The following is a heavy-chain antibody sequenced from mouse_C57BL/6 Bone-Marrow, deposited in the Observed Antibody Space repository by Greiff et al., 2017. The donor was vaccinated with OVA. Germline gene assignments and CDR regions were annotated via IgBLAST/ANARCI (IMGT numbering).Heavy chain of an antibody. CDR3: ARHYSNAFAY. D-gene: IGHD2-5*01. CDR1: GYTFTSYW. V-gene: IGHV1-50*01. Sequence: QVQLQQPGAELVKPGASVTLSCKASGYTFTSYWMQWVKQRPGQGLEWIGEIDPSDGYTNYNPKFKGKATLTVDPSSSTAYMQLSSLTSEDSAVYYCARHYSNAFAYWGQGTLVTVSA. J-gene: IGHJ3*01. CDR2: IDPSDGYT.